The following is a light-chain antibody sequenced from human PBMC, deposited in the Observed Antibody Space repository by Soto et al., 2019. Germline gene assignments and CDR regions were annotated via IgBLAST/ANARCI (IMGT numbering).Light chain of an antibody. CDR3: QQYGSSPAT. CDR1: QSVSSSY. V-gene: IGKV3-20*01. CDR2: GAS. J-gene: IGKJ1*01. Sequence: EIVLTQSPGTLSLSPGERATLSCRASQSVSSSYLAWYLQKPGQAPILLIYGASTRATGIPGRFSGSGSGTDFTLTISRLEPEDFAVYYCQQYGSSPATFGQGTKVEIK.